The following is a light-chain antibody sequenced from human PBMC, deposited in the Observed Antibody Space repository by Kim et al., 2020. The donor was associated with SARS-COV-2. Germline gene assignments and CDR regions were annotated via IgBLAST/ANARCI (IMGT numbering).Light chain of an antibody. CDR1: QSVSNNY. V-gene: IGKV3-20*01. Sequence: DIVLTQSPGTLSLSPGERASLSCRASQSVSNNYLAWYQQRRGQAPRLLIYGASSRASGIPDRFSGSGSGTDFTLTISRLEPEDFAVYYCQHRWTFGQGTKVEIK. CDR3: QHRWT. CDR2: GAS. J-gene: IGKJ1*01.